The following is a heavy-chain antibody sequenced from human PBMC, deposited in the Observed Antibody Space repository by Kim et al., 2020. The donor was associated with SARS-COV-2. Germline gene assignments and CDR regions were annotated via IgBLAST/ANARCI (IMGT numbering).Heavy chain of an antibody. CDR2: IYYSGST. CDR3: ARPPKNARERGAFDI. D-gene: IGHD2-2*01. Sequence: SETLSLTCTVSGGSISSSSYYWGWIRQPPGKGLEWIGSIYYSGSTYYNPSLKSRVTISVDTSKNQFSLKLSSVTAADTAVYYCARPPKNARERGAFDIWGQGTMVTVSS. CDR1: GGSISSSSYY. V-gene: IGHV4-39*01. J-gene: IGHJ3*02.